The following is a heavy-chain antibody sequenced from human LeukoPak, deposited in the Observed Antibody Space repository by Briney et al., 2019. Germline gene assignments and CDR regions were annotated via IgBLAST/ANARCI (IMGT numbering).Heavy chain of an antibody. D-gene: IGHD3-3*01. CDR2: IKPDGGEK. CDR3: ARDQLDFWSGYSPYYFDY. Sequence: GGSLRLSCAASGFTFSSYSMNWVRQAPGKGLEWVANIKPDGGEKYYVDSVKGRFTISRDNAKNSLYLQLNSLRAEDTAVYYCARDQLDFWSGYSPYYFDYWGQGTLVTVSS. V-gene: IGHV3-7*01. CDR1: GFTFSSYS. J-gene: IGHJ4*02.